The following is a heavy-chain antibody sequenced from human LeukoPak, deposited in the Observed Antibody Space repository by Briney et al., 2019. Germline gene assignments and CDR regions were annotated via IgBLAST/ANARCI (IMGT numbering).Heavy chain of an antibody. J-gene: IGHJ5*02. Sequence: KSSETLSLTCTVSGYPISSGYYWGWIRQPPGKGLEWIGSIYHSGSTYYNPSLKSRVTISVDTSKNQFSLKLSSVTAADTAVYYCARAHERGATIKGKWFDPWGQGTLVTVSS. D-gene: IGHD5-12*01. V-gene: IGHV4-38-2*02. CDR2: IYHSGST. CDR1: GYPISSGYY. CDR3: ARAHERGATIKGKWFDP.